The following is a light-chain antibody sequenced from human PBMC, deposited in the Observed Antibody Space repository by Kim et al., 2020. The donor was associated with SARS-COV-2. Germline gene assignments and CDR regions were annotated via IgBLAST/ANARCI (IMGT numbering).Light chain of an antibody. CDR1: SSNIGSNY. V-gene: IGLV1-47*01. J-gene: IGLJ2*01. CDR2: RNN. CDR3: AAWDDSLSGPGV. Sequence: RVTISCSGSSSNIGSNYVYWYQQLPGTAPKLLIDRNNQRPSGVPDRFSGSKSGTSASLAISGLRSEDEADYYCAAWDDSLSGPGVFGGGTQLTVL.